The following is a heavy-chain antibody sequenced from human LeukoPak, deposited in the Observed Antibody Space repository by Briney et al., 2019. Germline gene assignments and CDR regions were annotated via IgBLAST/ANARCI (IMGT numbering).Heavy chain of an antibody. J-gene: IGHJ4*02. D-gene: IGHD3-10*01. CDR2: IYYSGST. CDR1: GGSISSGDYY. V-gene: IGHV4-30-4*01. Sequence: SQTLSLTCTVSGGSISSGDYYWSWIRQLPGKGLEWIGYIYYSGSTYYNPSLKSRVTISVDTSKNQFSLKLSSVTAADTAVYYCARVVNYGTTAPYFDYWGQGTLVTVSS. CDR3: ARVVNYGTTAPYFDY.